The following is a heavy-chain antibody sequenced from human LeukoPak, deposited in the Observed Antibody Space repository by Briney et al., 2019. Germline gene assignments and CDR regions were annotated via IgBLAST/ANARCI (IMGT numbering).Heavy chain of an antibody. CDR1: GFTFSTSW. V-gene: IGHV3-7*01. CDR3: AKDLANSTTWWRASQYYGMDV. D-gene: IGHD2-2*01. CDR2: INPDGSTI. Sequence: GGSLRLSCAASGFTFSTSWMTWVRQAPGKGLDWLGNINPDGSTINYVDSVKGRFTFSRDDSKNTLYLQMNSLRADDTAVYYCAKDLANSTTWWRASQYYGMDVWGQGTAVTVTS. J-gene: IGHJ6*02.